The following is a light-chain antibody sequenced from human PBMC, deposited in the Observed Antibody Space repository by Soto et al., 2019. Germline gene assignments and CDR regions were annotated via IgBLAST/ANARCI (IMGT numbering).Light chain of an antibody. V-gene: IGKV3-15*01. CDR2: GAS. Sequence: EIVMTQSPATLSLSPGERAALSCRASQSINSELAWYQQKPGQPPRLLIYGASTRATGVPARFTGSESGSEVHLTISRLQSEDFAVLYCQQGHKWPLTFGQGTRLEI. J-gene: IGKJ2*01. CDR3: QQGHKWPLT. CDR1: QSINSE.